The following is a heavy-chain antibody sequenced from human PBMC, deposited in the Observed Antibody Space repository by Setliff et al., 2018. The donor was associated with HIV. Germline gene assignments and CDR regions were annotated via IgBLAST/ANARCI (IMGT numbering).Heavy chain of an antibody. CDR1: GGSFSSDSYY. D-gene: IGHD3-22*01. J-gene: IGHJ3*02. V-gene: IGHV4-39*07. CDR2: IYYSGST. CDR3: ARSRYDSGGYPDAFDI. Sequence: PSETLSLTCSVSGGSFSSDSYYWGWIRQFPGKGLEWIGSIYYSGSTYYHPSLKSRVTISVDTSKNQFSLKLSSVTAADTAVYYCARSRYDSGGYPDAFDIWGQGTMVTVSS.